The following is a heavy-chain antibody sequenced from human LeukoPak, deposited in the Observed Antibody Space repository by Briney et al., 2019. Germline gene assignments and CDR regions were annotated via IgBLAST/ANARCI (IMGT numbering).Heavy chain of an antibody. Sequence: GGSLRLSCAASGFTFSSYEMNWVRQAPGKGLEWVSYISSSGSTIYYADSVKGRFTISRDNAKNSLYLQMNSLRAEDTAVYHCARDLVVLRYFDWSGDPWGQGTLVTVSS. D-gene: IGHD3-9*01. J-gene: IGHJ5*02. V-gene: IGHV3-48*03. CDR3: ARDLVVLRYFDWSGDP. CDR2: ISSSGSTI. CDR1: GFTFSSYE.